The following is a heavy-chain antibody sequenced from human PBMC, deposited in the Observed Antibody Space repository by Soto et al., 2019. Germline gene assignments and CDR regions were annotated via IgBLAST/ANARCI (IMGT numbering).Heavy chain of an antibody. Sequence: SVKVSCKASGGTFSSYAISLVRQAPGQGLEWMGGIIPIFGTANYAQKFQGRVTITADESTSTAYMELSSLRSEDTAVYYCARIGYDSSGRIYYFDYWGQGTLVTVSS. D-gene: IGHD3-22*01. V-gene: IGHV1-69*13. CDR1: GGTFSSYA. CDR3: ARIGYDSSGRIYYFDY. CDR2: IIPIFGTA. J-gene: IGHJ4*02.